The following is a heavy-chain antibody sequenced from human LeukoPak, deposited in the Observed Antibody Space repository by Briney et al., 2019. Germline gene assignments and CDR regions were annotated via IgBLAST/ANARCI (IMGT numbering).Heavy chain of an antibody. CDR1: GYTFTGYY. D-gene: IGHD3-3*01. J-gene: IGHJ3*02. Sequence: ASVKVSCKASGYTFTGYYMHWVRQAPGQGLEWMGWISAYNGNTNYAQKLQGRVTMTTDTSTSTAYMELRSLRSDDTAVYYCARDRYDFWSGYHLGVDAFDIWGQGTMVTVSS. CDR3: ARDRYDFWSGYHLGVDAFDI. V-gene: IGHV1-18*04. CDR2: ISAYNGNT.